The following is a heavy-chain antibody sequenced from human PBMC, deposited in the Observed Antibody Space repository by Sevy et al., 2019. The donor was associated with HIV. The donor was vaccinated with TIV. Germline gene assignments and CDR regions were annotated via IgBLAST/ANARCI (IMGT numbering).Heavy chain of an antibody. CDR1: GFAFYDYS. CDR3: AREGCTRPHDY. V-gene: IGHV3-23*01. J-gene: IGHJ4*02. D-gene: IGHD2-8*01. Sequence: GGSLRLSCAASGFAFYDYSMSWIRQAPGKGLEWVATLSFGCGKINYADSVKGRFTISRDNSNHSFYLQMDNLRVEDTALYYCAREGCTRPHDYWGQGTRVTVSS. CDR2: LSFGCGKI.